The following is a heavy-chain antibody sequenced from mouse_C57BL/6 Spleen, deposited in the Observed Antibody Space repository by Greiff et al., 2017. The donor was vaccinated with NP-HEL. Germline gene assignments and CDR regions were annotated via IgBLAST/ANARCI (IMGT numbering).Heavy chain of an antibody. D-gene: IGHD1-1*01. CDR3: ARWGYYGSSPFDY. CDR2: IYPGSGNT. CDR1: GYTFTDYY. Sequence: QVQLQQSGAELVRPGASVKLSCKASGYTFTDYYINWVKQRPGQGLEWIARIYPGSGNTYYNEKFKGKATLTAEKSSSTAYMQLSSLTSEDSAVYFCARWGYYGSSPFDYWGQGTTLTVSS. V-gene: IGHV1-76*01. J-gene: IGHJ2*01.